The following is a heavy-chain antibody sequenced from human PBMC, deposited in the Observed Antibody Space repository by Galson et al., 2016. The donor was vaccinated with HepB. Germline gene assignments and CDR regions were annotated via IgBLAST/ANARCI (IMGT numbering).Heavy chain of an antibody. Sequence: ETLSLTCTVSGGSINGYYWSWIRQPPGKGLEWIGYMSNSGNSKYNPSLKSRVTLSVDTSKNQFSLKLNSVTAADTAVYYCARGGVDAFDIWGQGTLFTVSS. D-gene: IGHD3-16*01. CDR2: MSNSGNS. CDR3: ARGGVDAFDI. CDR1: GGSINGYY. V-gene: IGHV4-59*01. J-gene: IGHJ3*02.